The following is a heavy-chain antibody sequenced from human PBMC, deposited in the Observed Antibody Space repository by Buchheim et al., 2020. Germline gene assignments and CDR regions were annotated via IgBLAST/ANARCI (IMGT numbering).Heavy chain of an antibody. V-gene: IGHV3-23*01. CDR1: GFTFSAYA. Sequence: EVQLLESGGGLVQPGGSLRPSCTASGFTFSAYAMSWVRQAPGKGLEWVSAISGSGVATIYADSVKGRFTVSRDNSKNTLYLQMNSLSAEDTGVYYCAQMGGLAARHGMDVWGQGTT. J-gene: IGHJ6*02. D-gene: IGHD6-6*01. CDR2: ISGSGVAT. CDR3: AQMGGLAARHGMDV.